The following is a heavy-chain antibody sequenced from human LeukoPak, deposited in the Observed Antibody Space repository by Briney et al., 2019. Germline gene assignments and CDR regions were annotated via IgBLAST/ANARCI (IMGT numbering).Heavy chain of an antibody. CDR1: GYTFTGYY. CDR3: ARLVGATRRHDAFDI. D-gene: IGHD1-26*01. V-gene: IGHV1-2*02. J-gene: IGHJ3*02. Sequence: ASVKVSCKASGYTFTGYYMHWVRQAPGQGLEWMGWINPNSGGTNYAQKFQGRVTMTRDTSISTAYMELSRLRSDDTAVYYCARLVGATRRHDAFDIWGQGTMVTVSS. CDR2: INPNSGGT.